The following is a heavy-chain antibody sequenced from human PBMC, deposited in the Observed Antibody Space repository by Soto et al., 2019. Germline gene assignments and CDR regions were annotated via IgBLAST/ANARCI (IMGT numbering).Heavy chain of an antibody. CDR2: ISSSSSYI. Sequence: GGSLRLSCAASGFTFSSYSMNWVRQAPGKGLEWVSSISSSSSYIYYADSVKGRFTISRDNAKSSLYLQMNSLRAEDTAVYYCAREAVVAASFDYWGQGTLVTVSS. J-gene: IGHJ4*02. CDR1: GFTFSSYS. D-gene: IGHD2-15*01. V-gene: IGHV3-21*01. CDR3: AREAVVAASFDY.